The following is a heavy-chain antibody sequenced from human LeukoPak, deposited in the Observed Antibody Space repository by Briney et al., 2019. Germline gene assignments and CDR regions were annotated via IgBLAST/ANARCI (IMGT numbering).Heavy chain of an antibody. CDR2: IYNSETT. CDR1: GGSMSKYY. Sequence: SETLSLTCAVSGGSMSKYYWNWIRQPPGKGLEWIGYIYNSETTKYNPSLKTRVTISADTSKKQFCLTLNSVTAADTAVYYCARRTPLSYYYDSSGIGFDYWGQGALVIVSS. CDR3: ARRTPLSYYYDSSGIGFDY. V-gene: IGHV4-59*08. D-gene: IGHD3-22*01. J-gene: IGHJ4*02.